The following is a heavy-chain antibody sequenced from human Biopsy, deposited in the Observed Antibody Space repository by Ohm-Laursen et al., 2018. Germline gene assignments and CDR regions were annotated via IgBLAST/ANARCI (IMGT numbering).Heavy chain of an antibody. D-gene: IGHD1-26*01. V-gene: IGHV1-69*13. CDR2: IIPMFGTA. Sequence: ASEKVSCKASGGTFINYAISWVRQAPGQGLEWMGGIIPMFGTANYAQMFQGRVTISADESTSTSYMELSSLTTEDTAIYYCARGPHSGSHSCFDYWGRGTLVTASS. CDR3: ARGPHSGSHSCFDY. CDR1: GGTFINYA. J-gene: IGHJ4*02.